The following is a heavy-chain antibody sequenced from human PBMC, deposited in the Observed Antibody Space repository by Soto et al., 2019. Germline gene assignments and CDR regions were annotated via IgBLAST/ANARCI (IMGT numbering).Heavy chain of an antibody. V-gene: IGHV3-7*03. CDR2: IKQDGSEK. CDR1: GFTFSSYW. D-gene: IGHD2-15*01. J-gene: IGHJ4*02. CDR3: ARDPHKSVEDY. Sequence: PGGSLRLSCAASGFTFSSYWMCWVRQAPGKGLEWVANIKQDGSEKYYVDSVKGRFTISRDNAKNSLYLQMNSLRAEDTAVYYCARDPHKSVEDYWGQGTLVTVSS.